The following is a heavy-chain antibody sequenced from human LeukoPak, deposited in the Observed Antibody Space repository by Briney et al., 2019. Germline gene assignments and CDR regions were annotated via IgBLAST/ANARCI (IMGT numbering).Heavy chain of an antibody. CDR2: IYYSGST. J-gene: IGHJ2*01. D-gene: IGHD6-13*01. Sequence: SETLSLTCTVSGGSISSSSYYWGWIRQPPGKGLEWIGSIYYSGSTYYNPSLKSRVTISIDTSKNQFSLKVTSVTAADTAVYYCARPLIGAAGFFDLWGRGTLVTVSS. CDR1: GGSISSSSYY. V-gene: IGHV4-39*07. CDR3: ARPLIGAAGFFDL.